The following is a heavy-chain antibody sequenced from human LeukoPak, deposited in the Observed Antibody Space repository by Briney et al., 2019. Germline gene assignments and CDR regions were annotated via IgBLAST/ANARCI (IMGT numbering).Heavy chain of an antibody. CDR2: ISDSGRST. CDR1: GFTFNNYT. D-gene: IGHD3-16*01. J-gene: IGHJ4*02. V-gene: IGHV3-23*01. Sequence: GGSLRLSCAASGFTFNNYTMSWVRQAPGKGLEWVSGISDSGRSTYYTDSVRGRCTISRDNSKNTVYLQMSNLRAEDTAVYFCARHDSFMQYWGKGSLVTVSS. CDR3: ARHDSFMQY.